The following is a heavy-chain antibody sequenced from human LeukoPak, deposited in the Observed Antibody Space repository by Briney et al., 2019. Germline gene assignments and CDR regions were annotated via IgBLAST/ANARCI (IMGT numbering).Heavy chain of an antibody. Sequence: SETLSLTCTVSGGSISSYYWSWIRQPPGKGLEWIGYIYYGGSTNYNPSLKSRVTISVDTSKNQFSLKLSSVTAADTAVYYCAGGDKGECDILTGPYFDYWGQGTLVTVSS. CDR1: GGSISSYY. J-gene: IGHJ4*02. D-gene: IGHD3-9*01. CDR3: AGGDKGECDILTGPYFDY. CDR2: IYYGGST. V-gene: IGHV4-59*01.